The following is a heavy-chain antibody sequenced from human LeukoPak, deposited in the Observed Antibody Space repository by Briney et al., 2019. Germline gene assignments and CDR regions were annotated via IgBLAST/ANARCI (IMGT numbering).Heavy chain of an antibody. J-gene: IGHJ4*02. CDR3: ASEVCGGNPPLH. Sequence: GGSLRLSCAASGFTFSTYGMRWVRQAPGKGLEWVANITHDGSEKNYVDSVKGRFTISRDNAKNSLYLQMNSLRAEDTAVYYCASEVCGGNPPLHWGQGTLVTVSS. V-gene: IGHV3-7*01. D-gene: IGHD3-16*01. CDR2: ITHDGSEK. CDR1: GFTFSTYG.